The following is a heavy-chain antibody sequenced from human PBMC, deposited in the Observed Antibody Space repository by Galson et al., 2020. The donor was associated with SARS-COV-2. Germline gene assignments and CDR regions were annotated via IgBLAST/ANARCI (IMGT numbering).Heavy chain of an antibody. V-gene: IGHV4-4*07. CDR3: AREPQSDYYGSSGRHAFDI. Sequence: PSETLSLTCTISGDSISSFYWSWFRQAAGKGLEWIGRMNKRGITNYSPSLRSRVTLSRDTSKNQFSLSLNSVTAADTAVYYCAREPQSDYYGSSGRHAFDIWGQGTMVTVSS. CDR2: MNKRGIT. CDR1: GDSISSFY. J-gene: IGHJ3*02. D-gene: IGHD3-22*01.